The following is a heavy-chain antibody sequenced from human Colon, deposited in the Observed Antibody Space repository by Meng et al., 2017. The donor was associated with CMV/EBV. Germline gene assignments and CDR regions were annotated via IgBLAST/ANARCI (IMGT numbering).Heavy chain of an antibody. CDR1: GYTFTGYY. CDR3: ARVDTAMVIEGGFDY. Sequence: ASVKVSCKASGYTFTGYYMHWVRQAPGQGLEWMGWINPNSGGTNYAQKFQGRVTMTRDTSISTAYMELSRLRSDDTAVYYCARVDTAMVIEGGFDYWGQGTRVTVSS. D-gene: IGHD5-18*01. V-gene: IGHV1-2*02. CDR2: INPNSGGT. J-gene: IGHJ4*02.